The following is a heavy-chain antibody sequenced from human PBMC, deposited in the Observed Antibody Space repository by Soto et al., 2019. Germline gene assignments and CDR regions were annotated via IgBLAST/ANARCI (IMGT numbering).Heavy chain of an antibody. CDR2: ISVDDGDT. V-gene: IGHV1-18*04. J-gene: IGHJ6*02. CDR3: ARDQVAKWAPGSAMVNYYHGMDA. D-gene: IGHD5-18*01. CDR1: GYTFTSYG. Sequence: GASVKVSCKASGYTFTSYGISWARQAPGQGLEWMGWISVDDGDTNYAQNFQGRVTMSTDTSTSTAYMEMRSLRSDDTAVYYCARDQVAKWAPGSAMVNYYHGMDAWGQGTTVTVSS.